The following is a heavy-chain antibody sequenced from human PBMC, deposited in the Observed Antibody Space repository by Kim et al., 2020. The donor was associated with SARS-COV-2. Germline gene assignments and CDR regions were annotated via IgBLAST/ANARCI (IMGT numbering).Heavy chain of an antibody. CDR1: GYTVTSYG. CDR2: ISAYNGNT. CDR3: ARHLKTTRTWIPTGIAAAGHWYFDL. J-gene: IGHJ2*01. V-gene: IGHV1-18*04. Sequence: ASVKVSCKASGYTVTSYGISWVRQAPGQGLEWMGWISAYNGNTNYAQKLQGRVTMTTDTSTSTAYMELRSLRSDDTAVYYCARHLKTTRTWIPTGIAAAGHWYFDLWGRGTLVTVSS. D-gene: IGHD6-13*01.